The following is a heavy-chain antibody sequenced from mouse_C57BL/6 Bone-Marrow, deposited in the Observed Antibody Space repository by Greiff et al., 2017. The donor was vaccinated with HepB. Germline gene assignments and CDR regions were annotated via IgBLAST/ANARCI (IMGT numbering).Heavy chain of an antibody. D-gene: IGHD3-2*02. CDR1: GYTFTDYN. CDR2: INPNNGGT. CDR3: ARGRGTAQATFAY. V-gene: IGHV1-18*01. Sequence: EVQLQQSGPELVKPGASVKIPCKASGYTFTDYNMDWVKQSHGKSLEWIGDINPNNGGTIYNQKFKGKATLTVDKSSSTAYMELRSLTSEDTAVYYCARGRGTAQATFAYWGQGTLVTVSA. J-gene: IGHJ3*01.